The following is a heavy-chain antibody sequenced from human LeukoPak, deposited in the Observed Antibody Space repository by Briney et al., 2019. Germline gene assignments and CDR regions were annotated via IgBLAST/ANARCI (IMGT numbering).Heavy chain of an antibody. CDR2: VNPNSGNT. CDR3: ARGRYGAGRYYFMDV. D-gene: IGHD4-17*01. V-gene: IGHV1-8*03. Sequence: ASVKVSCKASGYIFTTYDIKGVRQATGQGLEWMGWVNPNSGNTGYAQKFQGRVSITRNPSISTAYMELSSLRSDEDTAVYYCARGRYGAGRYYFMDVWGKGTTVTVSS. CDR1: GYIFTTYD. J-gene: IGHJ6*03.